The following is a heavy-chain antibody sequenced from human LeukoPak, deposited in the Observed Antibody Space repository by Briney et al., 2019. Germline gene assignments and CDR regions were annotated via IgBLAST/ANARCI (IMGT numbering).Heavy chain of an antibody. CDR2: IVSDGRDA. D-gene: IGHD3-10*01. CDR1: GDPFSAHH. V-gene: IGHV1-2*02. CDR3: SGRYGPGPV. Sequence: ASVKVSCKASGDPFSAHHIHWVRQAPGQGLEWRGWIVSDGRDAKDAKKFQGSMTMSVDTTITTAYMELHSLTSDDTAVYYCSGRYGPGPVWGQGTLITASS. J-gene: IGHJ1*01.